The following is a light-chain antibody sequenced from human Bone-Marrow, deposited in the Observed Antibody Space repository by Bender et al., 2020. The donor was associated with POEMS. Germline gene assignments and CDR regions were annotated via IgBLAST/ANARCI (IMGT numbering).Light chain of an antibody. J-gene: IGLJ2*01. CDR3: QAWDSRTVI. Sequence: SYDLTQPPSVSVSPGQTATIPCSGDNLEKKYASWYQQKPGQSPVVVIYQDNRRPSGIPERFSGSNSGNTATLTISGTQAMDEADYYCQAWDSRTVIFGGGTKLTVL. CDR2: QDN. CDR1: NLEKKY. V-gene: IGLV3-1*01.